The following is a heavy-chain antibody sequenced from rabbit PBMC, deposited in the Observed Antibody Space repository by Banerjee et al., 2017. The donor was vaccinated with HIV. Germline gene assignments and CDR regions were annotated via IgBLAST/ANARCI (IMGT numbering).Heavy chain of an antibody. Sequence: QEQLKESGGGLVQPGGSLKLSCKASGFDFSRYYMSWVRQAPGKGLEWIACINTSSGNTVYASWAKGRFTISKTSSTTVTLQMTSLTAADTATYFCARDLGGVIGWNFNLWGPGTLVTVS. CDR2: INTSSGNT. V-gene: IGHV1S45*01. D-gene: IGHD1-1*01. CDR3: ARDLGGVIGWNFNL. CDR1: GFDFSRYYM. J-gene: IGHJ4*01.